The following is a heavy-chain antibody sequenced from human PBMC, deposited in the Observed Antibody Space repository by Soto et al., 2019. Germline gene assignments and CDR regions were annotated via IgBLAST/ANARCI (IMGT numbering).Heavy chain of an antibody. J-gene: IGHJ5*02. CDR3: ARLSHSTRGSNHWSAP. V-gene: IGHV4-30-2*01. Sequence: SETLSLTCAVSGGSISSGGSSWSWIRQPPGKGLEWIGYIYHSGSTNYNPSLKSRVTMSVDKSRNQFSLKLSSVTAADTAVYYCARLSHSTRGSNHWSAPWGRGTLVPVSS. CDR2: IYHSGST. D-gene: IGHD2-2*01. CDR1: GGSISSGGSS.